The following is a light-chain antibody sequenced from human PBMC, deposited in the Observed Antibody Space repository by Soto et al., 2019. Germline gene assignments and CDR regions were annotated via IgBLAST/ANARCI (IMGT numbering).Light chain of an antibody. CDR1: QRFSSY. CDR2: ITS. CDR3: KQSYTSPYT. Sequence: DIQMTQSPSYLSASVGDRVTITCRASQRFSSYLNWYQQKPGKAPKLLSYITSTLQSGVPSRFSGSGSGTDFTPTISNLQPEDVANYYCKQSYTSPYTFGQGTKLEIK. J-gene: IGKJ2*01. V-gene: IGKV1-39*01.